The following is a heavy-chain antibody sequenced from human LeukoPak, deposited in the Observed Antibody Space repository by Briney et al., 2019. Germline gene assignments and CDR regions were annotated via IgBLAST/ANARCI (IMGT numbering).Heavy chain of an antibody. J-gene: IGHJ6*03. CDR3: ARVGPTGVGPRRYCSSTSCYTSYYYMDV. CDR2: IIPIFGTA. Sequence: ASVKVSCKASGGTLSSYAISWVRQAPGQGLEWMGGIIPIFGTANYAQKFQGEVTITTDESTSTAYMELSSLRSEDTAVYYCARVGPTGVGPRRYCSSTSCYTSYYYMDVWGKGTTVTVSS. D-gene: IGHD2-2*02. CDR1: GGTLSSYA. V-gene: IGHV1-69*05.